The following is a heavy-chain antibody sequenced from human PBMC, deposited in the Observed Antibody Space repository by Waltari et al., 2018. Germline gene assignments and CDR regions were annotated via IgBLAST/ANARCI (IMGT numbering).Heavy chain of an antibody. V-gene: IGHV3-9*01. Sequence: EAQLVESGGGLIQPGRSRRLSCAASGFTFDNYAMHWVREVPGKGLEWVASISWNSQSIGYADSVKGRFTISRDNAKKSLYLQMNSVRVEDTALYYCTNLDDFLDVWGQGTTVTVSS. J-gene: IGHJ6*02. D-gene: IGHD1-1*01. CDR3: TNLDDFLDV. CDR2: ISWNSQSI. CDR1: GFTFDNYA.